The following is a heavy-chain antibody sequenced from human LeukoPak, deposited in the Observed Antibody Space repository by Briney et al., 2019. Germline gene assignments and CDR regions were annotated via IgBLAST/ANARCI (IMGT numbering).Heavy chain of an antibody. J-gene: IGHJ4*02. CDR2: ISWNSGSI. Sequence: GGSLRLSCAASGFTFDDYAMHWVRQAPGKGLEWVSGISWNSGSIGYADSVEGRFTISRDNAKNSLYLQMNSLRAEDTALYYCAKAWDFDYWGQGTLVTVSS. D-gene: IGHD3-16*01. CDR3: AKAWDFDY. CDR1: GFTFDDYA. V-gene: IGHV3-9*01.